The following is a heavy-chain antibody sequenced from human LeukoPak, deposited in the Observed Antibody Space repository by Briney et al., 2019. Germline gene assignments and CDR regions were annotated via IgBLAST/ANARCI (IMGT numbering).Heavy chain of an antibody. D-gene: IGHD3-22*01. CDR2: ISSSSRYI. CDR3: ARDPLTKTYYYDSSGYWIDY. J-gene: IGHJ4*02. V-gene: IGHV3-21*01. CDR1: GFTFSSYS. Sequence: GGSLRLSCAASGFTFSSYSMNWVRQAPGKGLEWVSSISSSSRYIYYADSVKGRFTISRDNAKNSLYLQMNSLRAEDTAVYYCARDPLTKTYYYDSSGYWIDYWGQGTLVTVSS.